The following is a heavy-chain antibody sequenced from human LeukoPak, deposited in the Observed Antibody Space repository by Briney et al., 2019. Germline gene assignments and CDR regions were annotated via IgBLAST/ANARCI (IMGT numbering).Heavy chain of an antibody. CDR3: AKDRRYSNKNEDFDH. D-gene: IGHD2-15*01. V-gene: IGHV3-23*01. J-gene: IGHJ4*02. CDR2: ISGSGSST. Sequence: PGGSLRLSCAASGFTFSSHAMSWVRQAPGKGLEWVSDISGSGSSTNYADSVKGRFTVSRDNSKDTLYLQMNSLRTEDTAIYYCAKDRRYSNKNEDFDHWGQGTLVTVSS. CDR1: GFTFSSHA.